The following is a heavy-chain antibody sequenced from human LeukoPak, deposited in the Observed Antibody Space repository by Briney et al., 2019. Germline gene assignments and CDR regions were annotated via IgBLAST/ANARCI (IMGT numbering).Heavy chain of an antibody. J-gene: IGHJ4*02. Sequence: SETLSLTCTVSGGSIRSSSYYWGWIRQPPGKGLEWIGSINYSGSTSYNPSLKSRVTISVDTSKNQFSLKLNSVTAADTAVYYCASWDRILTGYNYWGQGTLVTVSS. CDR1: GGSIRSSSYY. CDR2: INYSGST. D-gene: IGHD3-9*01. V-gene: IGHV4-39*07. CDR3: ASWDRILTGYNY.